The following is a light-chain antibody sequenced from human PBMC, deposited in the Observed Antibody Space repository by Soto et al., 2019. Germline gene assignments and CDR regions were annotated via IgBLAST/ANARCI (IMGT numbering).Light chain of an antibody. Sequence: QSVLTQPPSVSGAPGQRVTISCTGSSSNIGAGYDVDWYQQLPGTAPKLLIYGNSNRPSGVPDRFSGSKSGTSASLAITGLQAEDEADYYYQSYDSSLSGNYVFGTGTKLTVL. V-gene: IGLV1-40*01. J-gene: IGLJ1*01. CDR3: QSYDSSLSGNYV. CDR1: SSNIGAGYD. CDR2: GNS.